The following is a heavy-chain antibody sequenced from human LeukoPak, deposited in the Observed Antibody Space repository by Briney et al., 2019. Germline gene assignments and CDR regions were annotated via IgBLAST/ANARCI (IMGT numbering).Heavy chain of an antibody. CDR2: IIPIFGTA. Sequence: SVKVSCKASGGTFSSYAISWVRQAPGQGLEWMGGIIPIFGTANYAQKFQGRVTITTDESTSTAYMELSSLRSEDTAVYYCARNCPDVGATTCYWGQGTLVTVSS. CDR3: ARNCPDVGATTCY. V-gene: IGHV1-69*05. CDR1: GGTFSSYA. D-gene: IGHD1-26*01. J-gene: IGHJ4*02.